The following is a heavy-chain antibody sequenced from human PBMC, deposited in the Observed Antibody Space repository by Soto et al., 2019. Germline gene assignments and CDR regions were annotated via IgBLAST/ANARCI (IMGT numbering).Heavy chain of an antibody. J-gene: IGHJ6*02. CDR2: IYHSGST. V-gene: IGHV4-30-2*01. CDR1: GGSISSGGYS. CDR3: ARVTRFGESLYYYYGMDV. D-gene: IGHD3-10*01. Sequence: QLQLQESGSGLVKPSQTLSLTCAVSGGSISSGGYSWSWIRQPPGKGLEWIGYIYHSGSTYYNPSLKSRVTISVDRSKNQFSLKLSSVTAADTAVYYCARVTRFGESLYYYYGMDVWGQGTTVTVSS.